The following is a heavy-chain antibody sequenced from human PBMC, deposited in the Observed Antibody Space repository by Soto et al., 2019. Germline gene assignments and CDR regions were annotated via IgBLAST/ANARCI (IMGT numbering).Heavy chain of an antibody. V-gene: IGHV3-30*18. CDR3: AKDWDTAMGLNDY. Sequence: PGGSLRLSCAASGFTFSSYGMHRVRQAPGKGLEWVAVISYDGSNKYYADSVKGRFTISRDNSKNTLYLQMNSLRAEDTAVYYCAKDWDTAMGLNDYWGQGTLVTVSS. CDR2: ISYDGSNK. CDR1: GFTFSSYG. J-gene: IGHJ4*02. D-gene: IGHD5-18*01.